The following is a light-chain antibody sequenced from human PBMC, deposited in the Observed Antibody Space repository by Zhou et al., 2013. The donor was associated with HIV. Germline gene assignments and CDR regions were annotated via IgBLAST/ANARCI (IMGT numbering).Light chain of an antibody. Sequence: EVVLTQSPTTLSLSPGERATLSCRASQSVSNYLAWYQQKPGQAPRLLIYDAVNRATGIPGRFSGSGSGTDFALTISRLEPEDSAVYYCQQYDSSPPTFGQGTKLEIK. CDR2: DAV. V-gene: IGKV3-20*01. CDR3: QQYDSSPPT. J-gene: IGKJ2*01. CDR1: QSVSNY.